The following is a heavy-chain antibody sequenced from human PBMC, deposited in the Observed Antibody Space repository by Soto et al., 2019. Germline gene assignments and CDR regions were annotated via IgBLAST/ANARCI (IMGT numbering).Heavy chain of an antibody. CDR1: GFTFSSYS. Sequence: GGSLRLSCAASGFTFSSYSMNWVRQAPGKGLEWVSYISSSSSTIYYADSVKGRFTISRDNAKNSLYLQMNSLRDEDTAVYYCASLSSGTSCYSSCGYGMDVWGQGTTVTVSS. D-gene: IGHD2-2*01. V-gene: IGHV3-48*02. CDR3: ASLSSGTSCYSSCGYGMDV. J-gene: IGHJ6*02. CDR2: ISSSSSTI.